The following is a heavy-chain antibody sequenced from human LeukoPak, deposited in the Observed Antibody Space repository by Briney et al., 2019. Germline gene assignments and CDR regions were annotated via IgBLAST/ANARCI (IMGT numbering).Heavy chain of an antibody. V-gene: IGHV4-31*03. J-gene: IGHJ5*02. Sequence: SETLSLTCTVSGGSISSGGYYWSWIRQHPGRGLEWIGYIYYSGSTYYNTSLKSRVTISVDTSKDLFSLKLSSVTAADTAVYYCCRLITFGGVIAHWGQGTLVTVSS. CDR1: GGSISSGGYY. D-gene: IGHD3-16*01. CDR2: IYYSGST. CDR3: CRLITFGGVIAH.